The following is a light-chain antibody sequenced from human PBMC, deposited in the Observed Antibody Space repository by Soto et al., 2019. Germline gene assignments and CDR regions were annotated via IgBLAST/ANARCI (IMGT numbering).Light chain of an antibody. CDR2: DVS. CDR3: QQYHGYSRT. Sequence: IQGTQSPSSLSGAVGDTVTITCRASQTISDSLAWYKQKPGKAPGLLMSDVSSLERGVASRFSGSGSGTEFTRTISSMQHVDFATYYCQQYHGYSRTFGQGTKVDIK. CDR1: QTISDS. V-gene: IGKV1-5*01. J-gene: IGKJ1*01.